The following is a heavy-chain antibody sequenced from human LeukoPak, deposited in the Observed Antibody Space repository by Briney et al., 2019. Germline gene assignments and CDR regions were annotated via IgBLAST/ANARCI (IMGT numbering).Heavy chain of an antibody. CDR2: IHPNSGDT. CDR3: ARDGNSWSSLHS. CDR1: GYTFAGYP. V-gene: IGHV1-2*06. J-gene: IGHJ4*02. Sequence: ASVKVSCKASGYTFAGYPIHWVRQVPGQGLEWIGRIHPNSGDTYYAQKFQGRVTMTRDTSINTAYMDLSRLTSHDTAVFYCARDGNSWSSLHSWGQGTLVTVSS. D-gene: IGHD6-13*01.